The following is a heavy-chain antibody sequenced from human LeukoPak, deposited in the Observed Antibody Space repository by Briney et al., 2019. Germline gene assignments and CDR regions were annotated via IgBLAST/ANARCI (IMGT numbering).Heavy chain of an antibody. CDR2: ISSSSSTI. J-gene: IGHJ4*02. CDR1: GFTFSSYS. V-gene: IGHV3-48*01. Sequence: GGSLRLSCAASGFTFSSYSMNWVRQAPGKGLEWVSYISSSSSTIYYADSVKGRFTISRDNAKNSLYLQMNSLRAEDTAVYYCASSYSSDPGGSDYWGQGTLVTVSS. CDR3: ASSYSSDPGGSDY. D-gene: IGHD6-25*01.